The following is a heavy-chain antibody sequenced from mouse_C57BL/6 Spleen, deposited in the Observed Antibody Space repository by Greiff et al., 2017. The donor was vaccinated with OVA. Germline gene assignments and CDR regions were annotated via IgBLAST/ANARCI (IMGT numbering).Heavy chain of an antibody. CDR3: ARGDMITSYFDY. CDR1: GYTFTGYW. CDR2: ILPGSGST. J-gene: IGHJ2*01. D-gene: IGHD2-4*01. Sequence: VQLQQSGAELMKPGASVKLSCKATGYTFTGYWIEWVKQRPGHGLEWIGEILPGSGSTTYNEKFKGKATFTADTSSNTAYMQLSSLTTEDSAIYYCARGDMITSYFDYWGQGTTLTGSS. V-gene: IGHV1-9*01.